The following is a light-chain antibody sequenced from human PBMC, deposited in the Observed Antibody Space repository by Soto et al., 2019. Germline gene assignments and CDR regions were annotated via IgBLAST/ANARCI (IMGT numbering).Light chain of an antibody. Sequence: QSVLTQPPSASGTPGQRVTISCSGSSSNIGSNYVYWYQQLPGTAPKLLIYRNNQRPSGVPDRCSGSKSGTSASLAISGRRAEDEADYYCASWDDSLSGRVFGGGTKVTVL. V-gene: IGLV1-47*01. CDR2: RNN. CDR3: ASWDDSLSGRV. CDR1: SSNIGSNY. J-gene: IGLJ3*02.